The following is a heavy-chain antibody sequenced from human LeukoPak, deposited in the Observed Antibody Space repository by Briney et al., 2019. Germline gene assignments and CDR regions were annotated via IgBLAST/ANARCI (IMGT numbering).Heavy chain of an antibody. CDR1: GGSISDNN. CDR2: MYISVGT. D-gene: IGHD6-13*01. J-gene: IGHJ4*02. Sequence: PSETLSLTCTVAGGSISDNNWSWIRQRPGKGLGWIGFMYISVGTNYNPSLKSRVTISVDTSKNQFSLKLSSVTAADTALYYCARLHSSSSWFPFDYWGQGTLVTVSS. CDR3: ARLHSSSSWFPFDY. V-gene: IGHV4-59*08.